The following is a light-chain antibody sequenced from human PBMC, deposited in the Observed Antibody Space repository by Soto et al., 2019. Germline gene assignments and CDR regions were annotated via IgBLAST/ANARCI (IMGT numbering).Light chain of an antibody. CDR1: HSAASA. CDR3: QQYRDWPLT. CDR2: DAS. J-gene: IGKJ4*01. Sequence: EIVMTQSPATLSVSPGEGATLSCRASHSAASAVAWYQQKPGQAPRLLIYDASTRATGIPARFSGSGSATEFTLTISSLQSEDFAVYSCQQYRDWPLTFGGGTKVDIK. V-gene: IGKV3-15*01.